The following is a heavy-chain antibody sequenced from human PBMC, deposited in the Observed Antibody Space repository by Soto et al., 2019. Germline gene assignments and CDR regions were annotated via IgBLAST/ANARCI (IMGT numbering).Heavy chain of an antibody. Sequence: QVQLVQSGAEVKKPGASLRVSCKASGYTFTSYGINWARQAPGQGLEWIGWVTAYNDERKFAEKFQDRLSMTTDTATTTAFMELRSLRSDDTAMYSCARFDFWSGYSHDHWGQGTLVTVSS. V-gene: IGHV1-18*04. CDR2: VTAYNDER. D-gene: IGHD3-3*01. J-gene: IGHJ4*02. CDR1: GYTFTSYG. CDR3: ARFDFWSGYSHDH.